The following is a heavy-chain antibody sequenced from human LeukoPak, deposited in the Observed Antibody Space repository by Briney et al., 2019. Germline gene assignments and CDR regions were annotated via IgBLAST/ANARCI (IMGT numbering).Heavy chain of an antibody. Sequence: ASVKVSCKASGYTFTGYYMHWVRQAPGQGLEWMGWINPNSGGTNYAQKFQGRVTMTRDTSISTAYMELSRLRSDDTAVYYCARDLRYYDSSGAWWFDPWGQGTLVTVSS. CDR1: GYTFTGYY. V-gene: IGHV1-2*02. J-gene: IGHJ5*02. D-gene: IGHD3-22*01. CDR2: INPNSGGT. CDR3: ARDLRYYDSSGAWWFDP.